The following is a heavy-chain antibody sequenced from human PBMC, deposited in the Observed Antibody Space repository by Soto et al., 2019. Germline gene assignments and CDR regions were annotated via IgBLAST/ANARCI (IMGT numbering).Heavy chain of an antibody. CDR2: IGGSGGST. CDR3: TKAFGDYPYWHFDL. Sequence: EVQLLESGGDLVQPGGSLRLSCAASGFTFSSYAMTWVRQAPGKGLEWVSSIGGSGGSTYFADSVKGRFTISRDNSKNTLYLQLTSLRAEDTAVYYRTKAFGDYPYWHFDLWGRGTLVTVSS. D-gene: IGHD4-17*01. J-gene: IGHJ2*01. CDR1: GFTFSSYA. V-gene: IGHV3-23*01.